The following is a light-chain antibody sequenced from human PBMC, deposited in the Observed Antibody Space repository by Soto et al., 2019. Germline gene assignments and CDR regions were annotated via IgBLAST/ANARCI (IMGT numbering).Light chain of an antibody. Sequence: IVLTQSPGTLSLSPWERATLSCRASQSVSSSYLAWYQQKPGQAPRLLIYGASTRATGIPARFSGSGSGTEFTLTISSLQSEDFAVYFCQQYNNWPPVTFGPGTKVDIK. V-gene: IGKV3-15*01. CDR1: QSVSSSY. J-gene: IGKJ3*01. CDR3: QQYNNWPPVT. CDR2: GAS.